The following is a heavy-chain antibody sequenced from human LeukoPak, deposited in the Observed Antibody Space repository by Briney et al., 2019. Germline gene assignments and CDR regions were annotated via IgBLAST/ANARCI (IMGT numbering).Heavy chain of an antibody. Sequence: SETLSLTCTVSGGSISSYYWSWIRQPAGKGLAWIGRIYTSGSTDYNPSLKSRVTMSVDTSKNQFSLKLSSVTAADTAVYYCARAGYNWNDVSFDYWGQGTLVTVSS. J-gene: IGHJ4*02. V-gene: IGHV4-4*07. CDR3: ARAGYNWNDVSFDY. D-gene: IGHD1-20*01. CDR2: IYTSGST. CDR1: GGSISSYY.